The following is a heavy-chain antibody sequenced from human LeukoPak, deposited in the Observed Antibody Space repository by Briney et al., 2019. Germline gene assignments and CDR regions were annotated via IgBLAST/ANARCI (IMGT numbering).Heavy chain of an antibody. CDR2: VYYSVST. J-gene: IGHJ6*03. CDR3: ARQESGPYHYMDV. Sequence: PSETLSLTCTVSGGSISSYYWTWIRQAPGKGLEWIGYVYYSVSTNYNPSLKSRGSISQDTSKNQVSLKLSSVTAADTAVYYCARQESGPYHYMDVWGKGTTVTVSS. CDR1: GGSISSYY. D-gene: IGHD3-3*01. V-gene: IGHV4-59*08.